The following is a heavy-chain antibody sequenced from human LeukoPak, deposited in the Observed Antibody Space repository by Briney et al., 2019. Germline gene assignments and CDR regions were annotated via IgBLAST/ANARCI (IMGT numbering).Heavy chain of an antibody. CDR3: ARDHMVRQPL. D-gene: IGHD3-10*01. V-gene: IGHV4-59*12. CDR2: VSDRGGA. J-gene: IGHJ4*02. Sequence: PSETLSLTCSVSGVSLSDSYWSWIRQSPGKAMEWIGYVSDRGGASYNPSLKGRVTISPDTSKNQFSLKLNSVTAADTAVYYCARDHMVRQPLWGQGTLVTVSS. CDR1: GVSLSDSY.